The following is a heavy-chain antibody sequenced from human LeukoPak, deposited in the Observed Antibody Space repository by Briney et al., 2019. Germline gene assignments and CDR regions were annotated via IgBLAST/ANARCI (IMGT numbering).Heavy chain of an antibody. CDR3: ARDGKQLGLYGMDV. Sequence: SETLSLTCTVSGGSISSYYWSWIRQPPGKGLEWIGYIYYSGSTNYNPSLKSRVTISVDTSKTQFSLKLSSVTAADTAVYYCARDGKQLGLYGMDVWGQGTTVTVSS. CDR2: IYYSGST. D-gene: IGHD6-13*01. V-gene: IGHV4-59*01. J-gene: IGHJ6*02. CDR1: GGSISSYY.